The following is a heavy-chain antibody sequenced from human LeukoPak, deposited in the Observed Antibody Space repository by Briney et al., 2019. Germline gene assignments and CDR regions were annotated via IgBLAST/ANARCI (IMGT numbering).Heavy chain of an antibody. CDR1: GFTFISYG. J-gene: IGHJ6*02. CDR2: ISYDGSNK. V-gene: IGHV3-30*18. Sequence: GGSLRLSCAASGFTFISYGMHWVRQAPGKVLEWVAVISYDGSNKYYADSVKGRFTSSSDNSKNTLYLQMNSLRAEDTAVYYCAKGIYCSGGSCYGMDVWGQGTTVTVSS. D-gene: IGHD2-15*01. CDR3: AKGIYCSGGSCYGMDV.